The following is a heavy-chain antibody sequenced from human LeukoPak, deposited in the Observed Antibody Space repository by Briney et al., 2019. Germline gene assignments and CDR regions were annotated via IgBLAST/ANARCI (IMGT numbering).Heavy chain of an antibody. Sequence: GGSLRLSCAASGFTFDDYGMSWVRQAPGKGLEWVSGINWNGGSTGYADSVKGRFTISRDNAKNSLYLQMNSLRAEDTALYHCARDPAGLNYYDSSGRNWGQGTLVTVSS. CDR3: ARDPAGLNYYDSSGRN. J-gene: IGHJ4*02. D-gene: IGHD3-22*01. CDR2: INWNGGST. V-gene: IGHV3-20*01. CDR1: GFTFDDYG.